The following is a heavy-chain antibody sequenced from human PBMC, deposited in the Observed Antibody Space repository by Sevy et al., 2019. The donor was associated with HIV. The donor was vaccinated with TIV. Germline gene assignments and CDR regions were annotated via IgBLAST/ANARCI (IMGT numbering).Heavy chain of an antibody. D-gene: IGHD2-21*01. V-gene: IGHV3-53*01. CDR3: AIGSVSMVIAKDAFHI. Sequence: GGSLELSLATFGFNGRSHQKVWGRPAPRKGVGGGSSFYRQGSKNYADSVKGRFTISRDNSKNTRYLQMNSLRAEDTAVYYCAIGSVSMVIAKDAFHIWGQGTMVTVSS. CDR2: FYRQGSK. J-gene: IGHJ3*02. CDR1: GFNGRSHQ.